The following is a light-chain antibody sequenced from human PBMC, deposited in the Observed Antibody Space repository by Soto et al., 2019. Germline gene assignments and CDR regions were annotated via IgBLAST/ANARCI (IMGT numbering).Light chain of an antibody. Sequence: EIVLTQSPGTLSLSAGERATLSCRASQSVSSSYLAWYQQKPGQAPRLLIYGASSRATGIPDRFSGSGSGTDFTLTISRLEPEDFAVNYCQQYGSSPWTFGQGTKVDI. CDR1: QSVSSSY. V-gene: IGKV3-20*01. CDR3: QQYGSSPWT. J-gene: IGKJ1*01. CDR2: GAS.